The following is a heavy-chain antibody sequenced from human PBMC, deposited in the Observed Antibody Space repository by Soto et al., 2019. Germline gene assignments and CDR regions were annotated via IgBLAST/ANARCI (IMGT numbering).Heavy chain of an antibody. J-gene: IGHJ6*02. Sequence: QVLQSGGGLVQSGGSLRLSCAASGFVFSSYAMAWVRQAPGKGLEWVSGISGSGDSTYYADSVKGRFTISRDNSKSTLHQQMNNLRAEDTAVYYCAQPRYCTTTRCYTPSFYYGIDVWGQGTTVTVSS. V-gene: IGHV3-23*01. CDR3: AQPRYCTTTRCYTPSFYYGIDV. CDR2: ISGSGDST. CDR1: GFVFSSYA. D-gene: IGHD2-2*02.